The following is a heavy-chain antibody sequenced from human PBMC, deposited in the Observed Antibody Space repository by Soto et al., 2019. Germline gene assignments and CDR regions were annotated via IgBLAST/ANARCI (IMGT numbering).Heavy chain of an antibody. D-gene: IGHD2-2*01. Sequence: PGGSLRLSCAASGFTFNIYAMSWVRQAPGKGLEWVSTIGGGDTYYADSVKGRFTISRDDSKSALFLQMNSLRVEDTAVYYCARDVDVVVPAAPFDYWGQGTLVTVSS. CDR2: IGGGDT. CDR3: ARDVDVVVPAAPFDY. J-gene: IGHJ4*02. V-gene: IGHV3-23*01. CDR1: GFTFNIYA.